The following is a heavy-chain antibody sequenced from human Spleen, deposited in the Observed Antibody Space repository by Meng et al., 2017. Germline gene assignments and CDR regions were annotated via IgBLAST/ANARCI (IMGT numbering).Heavy chain of an antibody. J-gene: IGHJ3*02. CDR3: ARDPKVVVTANDAFDI. Sequence: GGSLRLSCAASGFTFSSYWMSWVRQAPGKGLEWVANIKQDGSEKYYVDSVKGRFTISRDNAKNSLYLQMNSLRAEDTAVYYCARDPKVVVTANDAFDIWGQGTMVTVSS. V-gene: IGHV3-7*01. CDR1: GFTFSSYW. CDR2: IKQDGSEK. D-gene: IGHD2-21*02.